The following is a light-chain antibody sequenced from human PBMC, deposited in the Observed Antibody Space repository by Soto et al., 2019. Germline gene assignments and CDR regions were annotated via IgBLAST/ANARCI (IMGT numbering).Light chain of an antibody. V-gene: IGLV1-47*02. CDR1: SSNIGINY. CDR3: AAWDESLSGYV. Sequence: KRVTISCSGSSSNIGINYVYWYQQLPGTAPKLLIYSNSQRPSGVPDRFSGSKSGTSASLAISGLRSEDEADYYCAAWDESLSGYVFGAGTKVTVL. CDR2: SNS. J-gene: IGLJ1*01.